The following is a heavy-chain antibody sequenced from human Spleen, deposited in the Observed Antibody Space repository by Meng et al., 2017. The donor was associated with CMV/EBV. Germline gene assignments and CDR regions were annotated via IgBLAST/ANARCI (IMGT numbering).Heavy chain of an antibody. J-gene: IGHJ3*01. CDR2: ISYSGIT. V-gene: IGHV4-39*07. CDR1: GGSIRRTLYY. D-gene: IGHD3-10*01. CDR3: ASRAGPDAFDV. Sequence: GSLRLSCTVSGGSIRRTLYYWGWIRQPPGKGLEWIGSISYSGITYHNPSLRSRLTISVDTSRNQISLILNSVTAADTAVYYCASRAGPDAFDVWGQGTMVTVSS.